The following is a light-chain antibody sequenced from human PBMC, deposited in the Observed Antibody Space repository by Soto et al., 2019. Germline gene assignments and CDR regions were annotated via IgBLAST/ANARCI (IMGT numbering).Light chain of an antibody. V-gene: IGKV1-33*01. CDR2: DAS. CDR3: QQYDNLPLT. J-gene: IGKJ4*01. CDR1: QGISNY. Sequence: DIQMTQSPSSLSASVGDRVTITCQASQGISNYLNWYQQKPGKAPKLLIYDASNLETGVPSRFSGSGSGTDFTFTISSLQPEDIATYYCQQYDNLPLTFGGGTKVEIK.